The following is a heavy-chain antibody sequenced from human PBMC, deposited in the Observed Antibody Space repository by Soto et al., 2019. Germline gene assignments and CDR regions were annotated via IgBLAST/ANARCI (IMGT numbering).Heavy chain of an antibody. CDR3: AAVWSRYAFDI. V-gene: IGHV3-11*01. CDR1: GFTFSDYY. CDR2: ISSRGSTI. D-gene: IGHD3-3*01. Sequence: QVQLVESGGGLVKPGGSLRLSCAASGFTFSDYYMSWIRQALGKGLEWVSYISSRGSTIYYADSVKGRFTISRDNAKNSLYLQMNSLRAADTAVYYCAAVWSRYAFDIWGQGTMVTVSS. J-gene: IGHJ3*02.